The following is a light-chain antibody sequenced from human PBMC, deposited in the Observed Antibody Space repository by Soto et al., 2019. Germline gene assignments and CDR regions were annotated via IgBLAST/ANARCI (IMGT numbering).Light chain of an antibody. J-gene: IGKJ4*01. V-gene: IGKV1-39*01. CDR3: QQSDTSPLT. CDR2: DAS. CDR1: QSITSN. Sequence: DIQMTQSPSSLSASVGDRVTVTCRASQSITSNLNWYQQKQGKAPKLLIYDASRLQTGVPSRFSGSGSGTDFTLTISSLQPEDFATYYCQQSDTSPLTFGGGTKVEVK.